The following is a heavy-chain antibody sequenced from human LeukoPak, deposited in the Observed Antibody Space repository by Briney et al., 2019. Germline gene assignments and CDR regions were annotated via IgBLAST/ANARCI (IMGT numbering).Heavy chain of an antibody. CDR2: IYTSGST. CDR3: ARAYCGGDCYSGAHWFDP. J-gene: IGHJ5*02. D-gene: IGHD2-21*01. CDR1: GVSISSYY. V-gene: IGHV4-4*07. Sequence: SETLSLTCTVSGVSISSYYWSWIRQPAGKGLEWIGRIYTSGSTNYNPSLKSRVTMSVDTSKNQFSLKLSSVTAADTAVYYCARAYCGGDCYSGAHWFDPWGQGTLVTVSS.